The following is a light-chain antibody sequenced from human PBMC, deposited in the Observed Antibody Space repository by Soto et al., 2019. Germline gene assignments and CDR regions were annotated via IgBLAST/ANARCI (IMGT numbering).Light chain of an antibody. V-gene: IGKV1-27*01. CDR2: AAS. CDR1: QGISNF. Sequence: DIQMTQSPSSLSASVGDRVTITCRASQGISNFLAWYQQKPGKVPKLLISAASTLQSGVPPRFSGSGSGTDFTLNITSLQPADVATYYCQKYSSVITFGQGTRLEI. CDR3: QKYSSVIT. J-gene: IGKJ5*01.